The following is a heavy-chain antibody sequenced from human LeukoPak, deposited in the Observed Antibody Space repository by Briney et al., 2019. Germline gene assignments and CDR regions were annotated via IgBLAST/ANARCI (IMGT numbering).Heavy chain of an antibody. D-gene: IGHD3-22*01. CDR3: ARGGYYYDSSGPYYFDY. CDR2: ISAYNGNT. J-gene: IGHJ4*02. Sequence: ASVKVSCKASGYTFTSYGISWVRQAPGQGLEWMGWISAYNGNTNYAQKLQGRVTMTTDTSTSTAYVELRSLRSDDTAVYYCARGGYYYDSSGPYYFDYWGQGTLVTVSS. V-gene: IGHV1-18*01. CDR1: GYTFTSYG.